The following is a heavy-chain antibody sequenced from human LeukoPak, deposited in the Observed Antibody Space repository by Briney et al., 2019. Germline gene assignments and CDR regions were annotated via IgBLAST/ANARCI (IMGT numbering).Heavy chain of an antibody. V-gene: IGHV3-48*01. CDR2: ISSSSSTI. J-gene: IGHJ3*02. D-gene: IGHD1-26*01. CDR3: ARGSGSYSKGGAFDI. Sequence: GGSLRLSCAASGFTFSSYSMNWVRQAPGKGLEWVSYISSSSSTIYYADSVKGRYTISRDNAKNSLYLQMNSLRAEDTAVYYCARGSGSYSKGGAFDIWGQGTMVTVSS. CDR1: GFTFSSYS.